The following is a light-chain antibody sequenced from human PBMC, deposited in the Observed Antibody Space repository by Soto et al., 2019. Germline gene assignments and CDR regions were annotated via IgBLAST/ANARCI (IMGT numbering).Light chain of an antibody. CDR3: QQSYNNPST. J-gene: IGKJ3*01. V-gene: IGKV1-39*01. CDR2: GAS. Sequence: DIPMTQSPSSLSASVGDRVAITCRASQRISTYLNWYQQKPGKAPKLLIYGASSLQSGVPSRFSGSGSGTDFTLTISSLQPEDFATYYCQQSYNNPSTSGPGTKVDIK. CDR1: QRISTY.